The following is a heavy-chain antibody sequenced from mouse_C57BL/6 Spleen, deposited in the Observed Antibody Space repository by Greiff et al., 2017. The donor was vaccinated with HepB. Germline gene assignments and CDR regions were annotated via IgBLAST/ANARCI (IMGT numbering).Heavy chain of an antibody. Sequence: LKESGPELVKPGASVKISCKASGYAFSSSWMNWVKQRPGKGLEWIGRIYPGDGDTNYNGKFKGKATLTADKSSSTAYMQLSSLTSEDSAVYFCARELITTAYYFDYWGQGTTLTVSS. V-gene: IGHV1-82*01. J-gene: IGHJ2*01. CDR2: IYPGDGDT. D-gene: IGHD1-1*01. CDR1: GYAFSSSW. CDR3: ARELITTAYYFDY.